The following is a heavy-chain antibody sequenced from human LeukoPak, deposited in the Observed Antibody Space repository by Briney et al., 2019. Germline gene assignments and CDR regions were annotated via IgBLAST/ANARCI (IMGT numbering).Heavy chain of an antibody. J-gene: IGHJ6*02. CDR2: ISYDGSTK. CDR3: ARSITMVRGVIRGPMSVYYYGMDV. V-gene: IGHV3-30*04. D-gene: IGHD3-10*01. CDR1: GFTFSSYA. Sequence: QPGRSLRLSCAASGFTFSSYAMRWVRQAPGKGLEWVAVISYDGSTKYYADSVKGRFTISRDNSKNTLYLQMNSLRAEDTAVYYCARSITMVRGVIRGPMSVYYYGMDVWGQGTTVTVSS.